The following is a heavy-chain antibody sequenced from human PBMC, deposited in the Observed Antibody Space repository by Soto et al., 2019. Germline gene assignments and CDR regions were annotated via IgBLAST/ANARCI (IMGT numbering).Heavy chain of an antibody. CDR3: AREFSDFWSGYSPFGH. Sequence: ASVKVSCKASGYTFTSYAMHWVRQAPGQRLEWMGWISPYNGNTNYAQKLQGRVTMTTDTSTNTAYMELRSLRSDDTAVYYCAREFSDFWSGYSPFGHWGQGTLVTVSS. V-gene: IGHV1-18*01. J-gene: IGHJ1*01. D-gene: IGHD3-3*01. CDR1: GYTFTSYA. CDR2: ISPYNGNT.